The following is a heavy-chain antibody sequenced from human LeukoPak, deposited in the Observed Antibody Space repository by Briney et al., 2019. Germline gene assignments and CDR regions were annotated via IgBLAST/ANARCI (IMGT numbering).Heavy chain of an antibody. Sequence: GESLKISCKGSGYSFTSYWIGWVRQMPGKGLEWTGIIYPGDSDTRYSPSFQGQVTISADKSISTDYLQWSSLKASDTAMYYCATQATYYYDSSGFSYWGQGTLVTVSS. CDR2: IYPGDSDT. J-gene: IGHJ4*02. CDR3: ATQATYYYDSSGFSY. V-gene: IGHV5-51*01. D-gene: IGHD3-22*01. CDR1: GYSFTSYW.